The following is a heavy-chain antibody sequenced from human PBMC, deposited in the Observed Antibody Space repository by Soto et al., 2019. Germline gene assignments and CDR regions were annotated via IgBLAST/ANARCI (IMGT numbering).Heavy chain of an antibody. CDR2: IYATGTT. CDR3: VRDGTKTLRDWFDP. CDR1: GASISGYY. D-gene: IGHD1-1*01. J-gene: IGHJ5*02. V-gene: IGHV4-4*07. Sequence: SETLSLTCTVSGASISGYYWSWIRKSAGKGLEWIGRIYATGTTDYNPSLKSRVMVSVDTSKKQFSLRLRSVTAADTAVYYCVRDGTKTLRDWFDPWGQGISVTVSS.